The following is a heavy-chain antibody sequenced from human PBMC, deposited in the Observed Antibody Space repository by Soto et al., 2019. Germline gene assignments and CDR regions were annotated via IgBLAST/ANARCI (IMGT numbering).Heavy chain of an antibody. CDR1: GYSFTTYG. CDR3: AREGVRPYYDYGMDV. Sequence: QVHLVQSGAEVKKPGASVKVSCKASGYSFTTYGISWVRQAPGQGLEWMGWISGYNGDTNYAQNFQARVTMTTDTSTSTAYMELRSLRSDDTAVYYCAREGVRPYYDYGMDVWGQGTTVTVSS. V-gene: IGHV1-18*01. D-gene: IGHD2-21*01. CDR2: ISGYNGDT. J-gene: IGHJ6*02.